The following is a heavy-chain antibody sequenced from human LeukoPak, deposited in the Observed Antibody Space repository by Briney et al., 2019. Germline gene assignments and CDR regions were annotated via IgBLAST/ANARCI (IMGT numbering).Heavy chain of an antibody. CDR1: GYTFTGYY. V-gene: IGHV1-2*02. CDR3: ARGPARHGSGSYYNY. J-gene: IGHJ4*02. CDR2: INPNSGGT. D-gene: IGHD3-10*01. Sequence: GASVKVSCKASGYTFTGYYMHWVRQAPGQGLEWMGWINPNSGGTNYAQKFQGRVTMTRDTSISTAYMELSRLRSDDTAVYYCARGPARHGSGSYYNYWGQGTLVTVSS.